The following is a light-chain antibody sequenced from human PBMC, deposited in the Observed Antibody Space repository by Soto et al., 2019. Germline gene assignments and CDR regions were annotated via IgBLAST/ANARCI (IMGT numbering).Light chain of an antibody. V-gene: IGLV2-14*01. CDR1: SSDVGGYNH. J-gene: IGLJ3*02. Sequence: QSALTQPASVSGSPGQSITISCTGTSSDVGGYNHVSWYKHHPDKAPKVIIFEVSNRPSGISSRFSGSRSGNTASLTISGLQAEDEADYYCASYTTTSTLWVFGGGTKLTVL. CDR3: ASYTTTSTLWV. CDR2: EVS.